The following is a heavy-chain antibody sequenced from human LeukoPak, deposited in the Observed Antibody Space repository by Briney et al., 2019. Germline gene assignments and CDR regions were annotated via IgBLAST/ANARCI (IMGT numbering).Heavy chain of an antibody. V-gene: IGHV4-61*02. Sequence: PSETLSLTCTVSGGSISSGSYHWRRIRQPAGKGLEWIGRIYTCGSTNYNPSLKSRVTISVDTSKNQFSLKLSSVTDADTAVYYCAREVTIFGVVTDDAFDIWGQGTMVTVSS. CDR1: GGSISSGSYH. J-gene: IGHJ3*02. CDR2: IYTCGST. D-gene: IGHD3-3*01. CDR3: AREVTIFGVVTDDAFDI.